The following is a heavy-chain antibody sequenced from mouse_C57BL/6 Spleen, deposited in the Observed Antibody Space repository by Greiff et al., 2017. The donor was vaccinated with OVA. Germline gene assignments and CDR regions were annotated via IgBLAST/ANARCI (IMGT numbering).Heavy chain of an antibody. D-gene: IGHD2-4*01. V-gene: IGHV1-64*01. J-gene: IGHJ1*03. Sequence: QVQLQQPGAELVKPGASVKLSCKASGYTFTSYWMHWVKQRPGQGLEWIGMIHPNSGSTNYNEKFKSKATLTVDKSSSTAYMQLSSLTSEDSAVYYGARSREYDYDWYVDVWGTGTTVTVSS. CDR2: IHPNSGST. CDR3: ARSREYDYDWYVDV. CDR1: GYTFTSYW.